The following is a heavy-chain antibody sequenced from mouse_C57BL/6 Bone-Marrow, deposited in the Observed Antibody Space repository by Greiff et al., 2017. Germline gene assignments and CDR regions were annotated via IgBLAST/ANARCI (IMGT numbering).Heavy chain of an antibody. V-gene: IGHV1-81*01. D-gene: IGHD1-1*01. CDR1: GYTFTSYG. CDR2: IYPRSGNT. CDR3: ARSGTTVVPYFDY. Sequence: VQLQQSGAELARPGASVKLSCKASGYTFTSYGISWVKQRTGQGLEWIGEIYPRSGNTYYKEKFKGKATLTADKSSSTAYMELRSLTSEDSAVYFCARSGTTVVPYFDYWGQGTTLTVSS. J-gene: IGHJ2*01.